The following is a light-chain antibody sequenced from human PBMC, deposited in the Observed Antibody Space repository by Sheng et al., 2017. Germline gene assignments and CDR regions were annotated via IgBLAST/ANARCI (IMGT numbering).Light chain of an antibody. CDR1: QSIASY. J-gene: IGKJ1*01. CDR3: QQRNILRWT. CDR2: DAS. Sequence: EIVLTQSPATLSLSPGEGATLSCRASQSIASYVAWYQQKPGQAPRLLIYDASHRATGIPARFSGRGSGTDFTLTISSLEPEDSAVYYCQQRNILRWTFGQGTKVDLK. V-gene: IGKV3-11*01.